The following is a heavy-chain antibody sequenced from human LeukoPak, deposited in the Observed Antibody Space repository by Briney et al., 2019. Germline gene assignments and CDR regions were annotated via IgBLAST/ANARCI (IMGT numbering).Heavy chain of an antibody. Sequence: ASVKVSCKASGYTFINYTLNWVRQAPGQGLEWVGWISGYNGKTKYAQKVQGRVIMTTDTSTSTVYMELRRLRPDDTAMYFCARDPYDLLTGYYSGSGGDYWGQGTLVTVSS. CDR1: GYTFINYT. J-gene: IGHJ4*02. CDR3: ARDPYDLLTGYYSGSGGDY. CDR2: ISGYNGKT. D-gene: IGHD3-9*01. V-gene: IGHV1-18*01.